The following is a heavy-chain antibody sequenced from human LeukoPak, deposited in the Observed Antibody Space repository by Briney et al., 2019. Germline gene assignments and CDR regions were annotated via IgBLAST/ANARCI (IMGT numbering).Heavy chain of an antibody. CDR3: ARGSSGF. CDR2: IYSGGRT. Sequence: GGSLRLSCAASGFIVSSNYMSWVRQAPGKGLEWVSVIYSGGRTDYADSVKGRFTISRDNSKNTLYLQMNSLRAEDTAVYYCARGSSGFWGQGTLVTVSS. CDR1: GFIVSSNY. D-gene: IGHD2-15*01. V-gene: IGHV3-53*01. J-gene: IGHJ4*02.